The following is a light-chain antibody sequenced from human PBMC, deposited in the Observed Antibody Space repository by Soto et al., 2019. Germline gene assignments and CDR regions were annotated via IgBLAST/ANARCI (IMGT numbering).Light chain of an antibody. CDR2: AAS. V-gene: IGKV1-39*01. J-gene: IGKJ5*01. Sequence: DIQMTQSPSSLSASVGDRVTITCRASQSISSYLNWYQQKPGKAPKLLIYAASSLQSGVPSRFSGSGSGTDFTLTISCLQSEDFATYYCQQYYSYPWTFGQGTRLEIK. CDR3: QQYYSYPWT. CDR1: QSISSY.